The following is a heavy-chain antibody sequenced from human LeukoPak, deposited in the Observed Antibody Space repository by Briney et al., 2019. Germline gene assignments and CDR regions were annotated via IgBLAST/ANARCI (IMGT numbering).Heavy chain of an antibody. CDR2: INPSGGST. D-gene: IGHD4-17*01. J-gene: IGHJ4*02. Sequence: ASVKVSCKASGYTFTSYYMHWMRQAPGQGLEWMGIINPSGGSTSYAQKFQGRVTMTRDTSTSTVYMELSSLRSEDTAVYYCARVWGDYDYFDYWGQGTLVTVSS. CDR3: ARVWGDYDYFDY. CDR1: GYTFTSYY. V-gene: IGHV1-46*01.